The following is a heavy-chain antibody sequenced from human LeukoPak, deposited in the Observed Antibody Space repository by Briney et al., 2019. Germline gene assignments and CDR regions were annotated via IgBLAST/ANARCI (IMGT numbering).Heavy chain of an antibody. CDR1: GFTFSSYP. Sequence: GGSLRLSCAASGFTFSSYPMHWVRQAPGKGLEWVAVISFDGSNKYYADSVKGRFTISRDNSKNTLYLQMNSLRAEDTAVYYCAKPHSSGWYNPSDYWGQGTLVTVSS. CDR3: AKPHSSGWYNPSDY. J-gene: IGHJ4*02. CDR2: ISFDGSNK. V-gene: IGHV3-30*04. D-gene: IGHD6-19*01.